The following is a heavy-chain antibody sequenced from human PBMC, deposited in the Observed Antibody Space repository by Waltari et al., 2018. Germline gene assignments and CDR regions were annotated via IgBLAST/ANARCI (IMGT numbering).Heavy chain of an antibody. Sequence: EVQLVQSGAEVKESGVSLKISCKGSGYSFTNYWIGWVRQMPGKGLEWMGIIYPGDSDTRYSPSVQGQVTISVDKSINTAYLQWSSLKASDTAMFYCARLGTTGVTSPFDYWGQGTLVTVSS. CDR1: GYSFTNYW. V-gene: IGHV5-51*01. CDR3: ARLGTTGVTSPFDY. J-gene: IGHJ4*02. CDR2: IYPGDSDT. D-gene: IGHD1-1*01.